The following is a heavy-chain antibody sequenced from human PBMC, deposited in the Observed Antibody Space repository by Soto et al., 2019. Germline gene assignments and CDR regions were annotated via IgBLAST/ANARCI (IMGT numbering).Heavy chain of an antibody. V-gene: IGHV3-15*07. Sequence: SVSNAWMNWVRQAPGKGLEWVGRIKSKTDGGTTDYAAPVKGRFTISRDDSENTLYLQMNSLKTEDTAVYYCTSKDYDSSNYSVFDYWGQGTLVTVSS. CDR1: SVSNAW. D-gene: IGHD3-22*01. CDR3: TSKDYDSSNYSVFDY. J-gene: IGHJ4*02. CDR2: IKSKTDGGTT.